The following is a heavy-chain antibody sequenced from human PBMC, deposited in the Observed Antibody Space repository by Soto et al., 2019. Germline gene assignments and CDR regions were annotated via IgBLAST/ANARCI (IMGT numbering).Heavy chain of an antibody. CDR2: IIPIFGTA. J-gene: IGHJ5*02. Sequence: QVQLVQSGAEVKKPGSSVKVSCKASGGTFSSYAISWVRQAPGQGLEWMGGIIPIFGTANFAQKFQGRVTITADESTSTAYMELSSLRSEDTAVYYCARGKVVVNREYNWFDPWGQGTLVTVSS. CDR3: ARGKVVVNREYNWFDP. D-gene: IGHD2-15*01. CDR1: GGTFSSYA. V-gene: IGHV1-69*01.